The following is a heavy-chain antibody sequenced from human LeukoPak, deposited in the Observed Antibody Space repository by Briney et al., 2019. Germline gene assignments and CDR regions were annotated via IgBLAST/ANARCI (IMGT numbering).Heavy chain of an antibody. V-gene: IGHV3-7*01. J-gene: IGHJ4*02. CDR1: GLPFSSHW. CDR2: INRDGTEK. Sequence: GGSLRLSCTASGLPFSSHWLSWLRQSPGKGLEWVAHINRDGTEKQYLDSVKGRFTISRDNARNSQYLQMNNLRAEDTAVYYCASAGGWVFFNWGQGTLVTVSS. D-gene: IGHD6-19*01. CDR3: ASAGGWVFFN.